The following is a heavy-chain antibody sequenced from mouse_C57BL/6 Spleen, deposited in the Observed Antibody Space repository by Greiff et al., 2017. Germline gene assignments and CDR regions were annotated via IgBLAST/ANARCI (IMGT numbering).Heavy chain of an antibody. D-gene: IGHD2-2*01. CDR3: ARRLDGYEGYFDY. CDR2: IYPSDSET. J-gene: IGHJ2*01. V-gene: IGHV1-61*01. CDR1: GYTFTSYW. Sequence: QVQLQQPGAELVRPGSSVKLSCKASGYTFTSYWMDWVKQRPGQGLEWIGNIYPSDSETHYNQKFKDKATLTVDKSSSTAYMQLSSLTSEDSAVYYCARRLDGYEGYFDYWGQGTTLTVSS.